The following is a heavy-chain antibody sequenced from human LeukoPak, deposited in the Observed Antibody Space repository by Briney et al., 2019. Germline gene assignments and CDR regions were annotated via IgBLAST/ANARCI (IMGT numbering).Heavy chain of an antibody. CDR3: TRYDILTGYDAFDI. Sequence: GGSLRLSCAASGFTVSSNYMSWVRQAPGKGLEWVGFIRSKAYGGTTEYAASVKGRFTISRDDSKSIAYLQMNSLKTEDTAVYYCTRYDILTGYDAFDIWGQGTMVTVSS. V-gene: IGHV3-49*04. J-gene: IGHJ3*02. CDR1: GFTVSSNY. CDR2: IRSKAYGGTT. D-gene: IGHD3-9*01.